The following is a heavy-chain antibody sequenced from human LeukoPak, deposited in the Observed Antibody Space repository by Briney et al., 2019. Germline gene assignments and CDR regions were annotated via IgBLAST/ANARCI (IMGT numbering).Heavy chain of an antibody. D-gene: IGHD4-11*01. CDR3: ARASGATITTYNGMDV. CDR1: GGSISSYY. V-gene: IGHV4-59*01. J-gene: IGHJ6*02. Sequence: TTSETLSLTCTVSGGSISSYYWSWIRQPPGKGLEWIGHMDFTGSTNYNPSLKSRVTVSVDTSKNQFSLKMTSVTAADTAVYYCARASGATITTYNGMDVWGQGTTVTVSS. CDR2: MDFTGST.